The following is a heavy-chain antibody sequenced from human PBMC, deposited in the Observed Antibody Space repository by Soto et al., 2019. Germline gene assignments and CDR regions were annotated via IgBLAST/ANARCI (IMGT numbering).Heavy chain of an antibody. CDR3: ARQGDILTGYYKAWFDP. CDR1: GGSISSSSYY. J-gene: IGHJ5*02. V-gene: IGHV4-39*01. Sequence: QLQLQESGPGLVKPSETLSLTCTVSGGSISSSSYYWGWIRQPPGKGLEWIGSIYYSGSTYYNPSLKSRVTISVDTSNNQFSLKLSSVTAADTAVYYCARQGDILTGYYKAWFDPWGQGTLVTVSS. D-gene: IGHD3-9*01. CDR2: IYYSGST.